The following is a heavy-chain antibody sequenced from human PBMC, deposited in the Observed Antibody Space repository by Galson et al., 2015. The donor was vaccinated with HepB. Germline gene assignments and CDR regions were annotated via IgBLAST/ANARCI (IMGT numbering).Heavy chain of an antibody. D-gene: IGHD1-26*01. CDR2: IWYDGSNR. CDR3: TRDRCSGSYCFDY. Sequence: SLRLSCAASGVIFSNCGMHWVRQAPGKGLEWVAVIWYDGSNRYYADSVKGRFTISRDYSKDTLYLQMNNLRAEDTAVYYCTRDRCSGSYCFDYWGQGTLVTVSS. V-gene: IGHV3-33*01. J-gene: IGHJ4*02. CDR1: GVIFSNCG.